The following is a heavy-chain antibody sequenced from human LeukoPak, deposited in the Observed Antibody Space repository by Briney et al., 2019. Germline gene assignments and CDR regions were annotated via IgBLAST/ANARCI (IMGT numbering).Heavy chain of an antibody. J-gene: IGHJ4*02. Sequence: ASVKVSCKASGYTFTGYYMHWVGQAPGQGLEWMGWINPNSGGTNYAQKFQGRVTMTRDTSISTAYMELSRLRSDDTAVYYCARGGELRYFDWLSPFDYWGQGTLVTVSS. CDR2: INPNSGGT. D-gene: IGHD3-9*01. CDR3: ARGGELRYFDWLSPFDY. V-gene: IGHV1-2*02. CDR1: GYTFTGYY.